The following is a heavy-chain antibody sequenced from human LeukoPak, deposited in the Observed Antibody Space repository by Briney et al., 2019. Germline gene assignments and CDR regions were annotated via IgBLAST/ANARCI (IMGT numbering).Heavy chain of an antibody. D-gene: IGHD5-18*01. CDR3: AYTAMVKY. CDR2: ISSSSSYI. Sequence: PGGSLRLSCAASGFTFSSYSMNWVRQAPGKGLEWVSSISSSSSYIYYGDSVKGRFTISRDNAKNSLYLQMNSLRAEDTAVYYCAYTAMVKYWGQGTLVTVSS. V-gene: IGHV3-21*01. CDR1: GFTFSSYS. J-gene: IGHJ4*02.